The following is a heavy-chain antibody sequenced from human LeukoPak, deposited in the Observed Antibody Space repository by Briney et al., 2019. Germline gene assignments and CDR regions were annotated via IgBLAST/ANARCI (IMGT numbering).Heavy chain of an antibody. CDR3: ARGPLTIFGVPPAGCWYFDL. CDR2: ISSSSSYI. D-gene: IGHD3-3*01. CDR1: GFTFSSYS. V-gene: IGHV3-21*01. Sequence: EPGGSLRLSCAASGFTFSSYSMNWVRQAPGKGLEWVSSISSSSSYIYYADSVKGRFTISRDNAKNSLYLQMNSLRAEDTAVYYCARGPLTIFGVPPAGCWYFDLWGRGTLVTVSS. J-gene: IGHJ2*01.